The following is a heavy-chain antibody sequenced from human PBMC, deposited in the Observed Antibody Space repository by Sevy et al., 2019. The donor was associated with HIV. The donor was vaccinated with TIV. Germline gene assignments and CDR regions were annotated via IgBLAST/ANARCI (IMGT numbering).Heavy chain of an antibody. J-gene: IGHJ4*02. V-gene: IGHV3-23*01. CDR3: AKDRAPGYYHSSGYVDY. Sequence: GGSLRLSCAASGFTFSSYAMSWVRQAPGKGLEWVSAISGSGGSTYYADSVKGRFTISRDNSKNTLYLQMNSLRSEDMAVYYCAKDRAPGYYHSSGYVDYWGQGTQVHVSS. CDR2: ISGSGGST. CDR1: GFTFSSYA. D-gene: IGHD3-22*01.